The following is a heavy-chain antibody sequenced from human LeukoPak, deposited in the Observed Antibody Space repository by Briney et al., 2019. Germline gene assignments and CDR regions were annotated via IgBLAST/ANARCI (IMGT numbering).Heavy chain of an antibody. V-gene: IGHV4-31*03. CDR2: IYYSGST. Sequence: PSETLSLTRTVSGGSNSSGDYYWSWIRQHPGKGLEWIGYIYYSGSTYYNPSLKSRVTISVDTSKNQFSLKLSSVTAADTAVYYCARDLYDFWSGLLDYWGQGTLVTVSS. D-gene: IGHD3-3*01. CDR3: ARDLYDFWSGLLDY. J-gene: IGHJ4*02. CDR1: GGSNSSGDYY.